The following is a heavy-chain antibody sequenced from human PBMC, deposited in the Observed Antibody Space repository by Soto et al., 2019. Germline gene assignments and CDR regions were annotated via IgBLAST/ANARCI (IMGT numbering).Heavy chain of an antibody. CDR2: IWYDGSNK. V-gene: IGHV3-33*08. D-gene: IGHD4-17*01. Sequence: EGSLRLSCAASGFTFSSYAMSWVRQAPGKGLEWVAVIWYDGSNKYYADSVKGRFTISRDNSKNTLYLQMNSLRAEDTAVYYCARDLSVTTAFHGMDVWGQGTTVTVSS. CDR1: GFTFSSYA. J-gene: IGHJ6*02. CDR3: ARDLSVTTAFHGMDV.